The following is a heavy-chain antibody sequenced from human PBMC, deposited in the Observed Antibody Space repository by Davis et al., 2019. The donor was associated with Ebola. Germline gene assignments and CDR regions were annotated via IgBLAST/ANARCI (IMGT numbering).Heavy chain of an antibody. V-gene: IGHV3-7*01. CDR3: ARRYYGSGTYYKDY. CDR2: IKQDGSDK. Sequence: PGGSLRLSCAASGFTFSSFWMSWVRQAPGKGLEWVANIKQDGSDKYYMDSVKGRFTVSRDNAKNSLYLQKNTLRAEDTAVYYCARRYYGSGTYYKDYWGQGTLVTVSS. CDR1: GFTFSSFW. J-gene: IGHJ4*02. D-gene: IGHD3-10*01.